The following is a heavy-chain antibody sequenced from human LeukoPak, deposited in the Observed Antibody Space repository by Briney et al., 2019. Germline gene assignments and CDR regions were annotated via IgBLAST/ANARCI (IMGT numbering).Heavy chain of an antibody. CDR3: ARDPGHFCNTTGCPKGN. Sequence: SETLSLTCTVSGDSISSSTYYWGWIRQPPGKGLEWIGSMYYGGNTYYNPSLRGRVTMSVDTSKNRFSLNLTFVTAADTAIYYCARDPGHFCNTTGCPKGNWGQGTLVTVSS. V-gene: IGHV4-39*07. CDR1: GDSISSSTYY. J-gene: IGHJ4*02. CDR2: MYYGGNT. D-gene: IGHD2-2*01.